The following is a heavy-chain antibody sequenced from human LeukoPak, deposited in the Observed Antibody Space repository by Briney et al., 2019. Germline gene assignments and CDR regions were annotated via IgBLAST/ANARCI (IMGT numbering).Heavy chain of an antibody. V-gene: IGHV4-59*01. D-gene: IGHD2-2*01. CDR1: GDSIIGYY. J-gene: IGHJ5*02. Sequence: PSETLSLTCTVSGDSIIGYYWSWIRQPPGKGLEWIGYIHYSGSTNYNPSLQSRVTISVDTSRSHFSLKLSSATAADTAVYYCARGEVPTWGQGTLVTVSS. CDR2: IHYSGST. CDR3: ARGEVPT.